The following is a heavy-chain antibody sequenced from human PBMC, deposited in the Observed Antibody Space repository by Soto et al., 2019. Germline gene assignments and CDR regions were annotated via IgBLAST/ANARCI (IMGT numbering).Heavy chain of an antibody. CDR2: IIPIFGTA. V-gene: IGHV1-69*13. Sequence: SVKVSFKACGGTFSRYAISWLRQAPGQGLEWMGGIIPIFGTANYAQKFQGRVTITADESTSTAYMELSSLRSEDTAVYYCARCLGGYNFYNWFDPWGQGTLVTVSS. J-gene: IGHJ5*02. CDR1: GGTFSRYA. CDR3: ARCLGGYNFYNWFDP. D-gene: IGHD5-12*01.